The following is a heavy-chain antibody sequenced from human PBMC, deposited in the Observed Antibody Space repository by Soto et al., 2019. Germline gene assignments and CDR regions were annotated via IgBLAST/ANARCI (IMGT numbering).Heavy chain of an antibody. J-gene: IGHJ3*02. D-gene: IGHD1-26*01. CDR3: ARARNDGRLGPYDI. Sequence: QVQVVQSGAESKTPGASVRVSCKVFGYTFTGYYIHWVRQAPGQGLEWLGWINPRNGGTHYPQKVQGRVTVTKDTSISTAYMDLSGLRDDDTAGYFWARARNDGRLGPYDIWGQGTVFTVSS. CDR1: GYTFTGYY. CDR2: INPRNGGT. V-gene: IGHV1-2*02.